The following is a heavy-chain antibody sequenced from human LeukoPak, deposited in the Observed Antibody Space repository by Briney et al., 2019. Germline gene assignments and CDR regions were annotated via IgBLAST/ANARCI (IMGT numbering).Heavy chain of an antibody. V-gene: IGHV4-4*02. J-gene: IGHJ5*02. Sequence: GSLRLSCAASEFSVGSNYMTWVRQPPGKGLEWIGEIYHSGSTNYNPSLKSRVTISVDKSKNQFSLKLSSVTAADTAVYYCARDKRLLVRWGFDPWGQGTLVTVSS. CDR1: EFSVGSNY. CDR2: IYHSGST. CDR3: ARDKRLLVRWGFDP. D-gene: IGHD3-10*01.